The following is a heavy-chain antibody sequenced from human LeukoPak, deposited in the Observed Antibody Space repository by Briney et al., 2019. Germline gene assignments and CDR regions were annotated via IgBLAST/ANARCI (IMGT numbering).Heavy chain of an antibody. J-gene: IGHJ6*02. CDR1: EYIFTGYY. CDR3: ARDPRSYPSSRNYYGMDV. V-gene: IGHV1-18*04. D-gene: IGHD1-26*01. Sequence: ASVKVSCKASEYIFTGYYMHWVRQAPGQGLEWMGWIKPYNGNTNYAQKLQGRVTMTTDTSTSTAYMELRSLRSDDTAVYYCARDPRSYPSSRNYYGMDVWGQGTTVTVSS. CDR2: IKPYNGNT.